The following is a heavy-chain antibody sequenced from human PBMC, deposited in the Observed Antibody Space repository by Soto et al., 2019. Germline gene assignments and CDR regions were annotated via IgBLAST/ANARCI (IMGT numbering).Heavy chain of an antibody. CDR1: GFSLSNAGLG. D-gene: IGHD2-2*01. Sequence: QVTVKESGPVLVKPTETLTLTCTVSGFSLSNAGLGVSWIRQPLGKALEWLAHIFSNDEKSYSTSLKSRLTISKDTSKSQVVLTMTNMDPVDTATYYCASTYSTSWYWFDTWGQGTLVTVSS. CDR3: ASTYSTSWYWFDT. CDR2: IFSNDEK. V-gene: IGHV2-26*04. J-gene: IGHJ5*02.